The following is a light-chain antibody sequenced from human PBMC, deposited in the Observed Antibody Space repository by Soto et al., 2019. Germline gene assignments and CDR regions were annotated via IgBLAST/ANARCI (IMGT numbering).Light chain of an antibody. CDR2: GAS. V-gene: IGKV3-15*01. J-gene: IGKJ1*01. Sequence: SQSPGTLSLSPGDRATLFCRARQSLTNPYIAWYQQKPGQAPRLLIYGASTRATGIPARFSGSGSGTEFTLTISSLQSEDFAVYYCQQYNNWPPWTFGQGTKVDIK. CDR1: QSLTNPY. CDR3: QQYNNWPPWT.